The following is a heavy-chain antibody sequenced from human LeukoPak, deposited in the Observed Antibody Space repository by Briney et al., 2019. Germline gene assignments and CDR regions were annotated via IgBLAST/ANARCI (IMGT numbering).Heavy chain of an antibody. Sequence: ASVKVSCKASGYSFTSYYMHWVRQAPGQGLEWMGIINPSGGSATYAQKFQGRVTMTTDTSTSTAYMELRSLRSDDTAVYYCARDPLMDFWSGYSWGGNYYYYYYMDVWGKGTTVTVSS. J-gene: IGHJ6*03. CDR2: INPSGGSA. D-gene: IGHD3-3*01. CDR1: GYSFTSYY. CDR3: ARDPLMDFWSGYSWGGNYYYYYYMDV. V-gene: IGHV1-46*01.